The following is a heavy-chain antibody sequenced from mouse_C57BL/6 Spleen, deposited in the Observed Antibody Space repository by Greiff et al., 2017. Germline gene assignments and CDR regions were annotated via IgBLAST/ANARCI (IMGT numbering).Heavy chain of an antibody. D-gene: IGHD1-1*01. CDR2: INPNYGTT. CDR1: GYSFTDYN. Sequence: VQLQQSGPELVKPGASVKISCKASGYSFTDYNMNWVKQSNGKSLEWIGVINPNYGTTSYNQKFKGKATLTVDQSSSTAYMQLNSLTSEDSAVYYCARSVYYGSREPLWYFDVWGTGTTVTVSS. V-gene: IGHV1-39*01. J-gene: IGHJ1*03. CDR3: ARSVYYGSREPLWYFDV.